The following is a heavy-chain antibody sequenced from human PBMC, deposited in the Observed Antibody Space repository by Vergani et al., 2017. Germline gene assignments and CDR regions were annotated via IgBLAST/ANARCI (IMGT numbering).Heavy chain of an antibody. V-gene: IGHV1-69*12. CDR3: ARDPRYCSSTSCSGGDY. CDR1: GGTFSSYA. CDR2: IIPIFGTA. J-gene: IGHJ4*02. D-gene: IGHD2-2*01. Sequence: QVQLVQSGAEVKKPGSSVKVSCKASGGTFSSYAISWVRQAPGQGLEWMGGIIPIFGTANYGQKFQGRVTITADESTSTACMELSSLRSEDTAVYYCARDPRYCSSTSCSGGDYWGQGTLVTVSS.